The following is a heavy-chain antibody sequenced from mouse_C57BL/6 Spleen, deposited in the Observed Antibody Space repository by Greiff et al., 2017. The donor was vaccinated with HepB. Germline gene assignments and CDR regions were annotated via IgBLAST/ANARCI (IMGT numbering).Heavy chain of an antibody. Sequence: QVQLQQPGAELVKPGASVKMSCKASGYTFTSYWITWVKQRPGQGLEWIGDIYPGSGSTNYNEKFKSKATLTVDTSSSTAYMQLSSLTSEDSAVYYCARQTTVVEGAWFAYWGQGTLVTVSA. CDR3: ARQTTVVEGAWFAY. CDR2: IYPGSGST. V-gene: IGHV1-55*01. CDR1: GYTFTSYW. D-gene: IGHD1-1*01. J-gene: IGHJ3*01.